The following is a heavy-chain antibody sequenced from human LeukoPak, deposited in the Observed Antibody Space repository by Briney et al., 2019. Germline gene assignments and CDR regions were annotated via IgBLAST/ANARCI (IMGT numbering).Heavy chain of an antibody. Sequence: SETLSLTCAVPGGSISSGGYSWSWIRQPPGKGLEWIGYIYYSGSTYYNPSLKSRVTISVDTSKNQFSLKLSSVTAADTAVYYCAREYSSSWYYFDYWGQGTLVTVSS. CDR3: AREYSSSWYYFDY. D-gene: IGHD6-13*01. CDR2: IYYSGST. J-gene: IGHJ4*02. V-gene: IGHV4-30-4*07. CDR1: GGSISSGGYS.